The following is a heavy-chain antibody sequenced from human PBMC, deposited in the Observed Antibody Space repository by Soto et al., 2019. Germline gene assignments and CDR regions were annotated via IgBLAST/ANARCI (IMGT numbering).Heavy chain of an antibody. V-gene: IGHV1-3*05. CDR2: INIGSGNT. CDR3: ARDGGDCGYQRIYYYYIGMDV. J-gene: IGHJ6*02. CDR1: GYAFSSYA. Sequence: QVQLVQSGAEEKKPGASVKVSCKASGYAFSSYAMHWVRQAPGQRLEWMGWINIGSGNTEYSQNFQDRITITRDTSASTVYMELSSLRSEDTAVYYCARDGGDCGYQRIYYYYIGMDVWGQGTTVSVSS. D-gene: IGHD2-21*02.